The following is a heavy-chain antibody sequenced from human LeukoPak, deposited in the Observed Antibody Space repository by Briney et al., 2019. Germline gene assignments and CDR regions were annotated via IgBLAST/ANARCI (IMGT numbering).Heavy chain of an antibody. D-gene: IGHD6-19*01. CDR2: IIPICGTT. J-gene: IGHJ4*02. Sequence: ASVKVSCKASGGTFSSYGISWVRQAPGQGLEWMGGIIPICGTTNYAKKFQGRVTITADKSTSTAYMELSSLRSEDTAVYYCARELKSSGYDYWGQGTLVTVSS. V-gene: IGHV1-69*06. CDR1: GGTFSSYG. CDR3: ARELKSSGYDY.